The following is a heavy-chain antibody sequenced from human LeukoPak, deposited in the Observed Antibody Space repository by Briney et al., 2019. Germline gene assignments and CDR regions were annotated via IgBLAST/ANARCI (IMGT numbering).Heavy chain of an antibody. V-gene: IGHV3-30-3*01. Sequence: GGSLRLSCAASGFTFSSYAMHWVRQAPGKGLESVAVISYDGSNKYYADSVKGRFTISRDNSKNTLYLQMNSLRAEDTAVYYCARDSTYYYDSSRCFDYWGQGTLVTVSS. D-gene: IGHD3-22*01. CDR3: ARDSTYYYDSSRCFDY. CDR2: ISYDGSNK. CDR1: GFTFSSYA. J-gene: IGHJ4*02.